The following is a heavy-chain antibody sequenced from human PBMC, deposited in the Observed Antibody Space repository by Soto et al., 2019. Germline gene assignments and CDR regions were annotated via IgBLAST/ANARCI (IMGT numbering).Heavy chain of an antibody. D-gene: IGHD2-21*02. V-gene: IGHV1-18*01. CDR2: ISVYDGDT. CDR3: LLAFCGGDCYKEPDH. Sequence: QVQLVQSGAEVKKPGASVKVSCKTSGYTFTKFGVSWVRQAPGHGLEWLGRISVYDGDTNYAQKLQGRVTMTTDTSTSTAYMELRSLRSDDTAVYYCLLAFCGGDCYKEPDHWGQGTLVTVSS. J-gene: IGHJ4*02. CDR1: GYTFTKFG.